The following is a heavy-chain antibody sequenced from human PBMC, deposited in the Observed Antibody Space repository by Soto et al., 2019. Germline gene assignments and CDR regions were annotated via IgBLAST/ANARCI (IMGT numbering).Heavy chain of an antibody. V-gene: IGHV3-15*07. CDR2: IKSKTDGGTT. J-gene: IGHJ5*02. D-gene: IGHD3-22*01. CDR3: TTDLFGYYDSSGYYLPNWFDP. CDR1: GFTFSNAW. Sequence: PGGSLRLSCAASGFTFSNAWMNWVRQAPGKGLEWVGRIKSKTDGGTTDYAAPVKGRFTISRDDSKNTLYLQMNSLKTEDTAVYYCTTDLFGYYDSSGYYLPNWFDPWGQGTLVTV.